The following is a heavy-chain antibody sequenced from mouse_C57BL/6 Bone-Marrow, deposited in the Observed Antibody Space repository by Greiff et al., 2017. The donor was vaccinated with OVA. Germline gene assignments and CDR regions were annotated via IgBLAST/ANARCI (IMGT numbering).Heavy chain of an antibody. CDR1: GFTFSDYY. V-gene: IGHV5-12*01. CDR3: ARHEGGSMDY. Sequence: EVKLVESGGGLVQPGGSLKLSCAASGFTFSDYYMYWVRQTPEKRLEWVAYISNGGGSTYYPDTVKGRFTISRDNAKNTLYLQMSRLKSEDTAMYYCARHEGGSMDYWGQGTSVTVSS. CDR2: ISNGGGST. J-gene: IGHJ4*01.